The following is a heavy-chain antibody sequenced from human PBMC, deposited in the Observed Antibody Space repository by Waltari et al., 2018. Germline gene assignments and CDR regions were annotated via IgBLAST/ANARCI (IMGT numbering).Heavy chain of an antibody. CDR2: ISSSSNI. D-gene: IGHD1-26*01. J-gene: IGHJ4*02. CDR1: GFIFRHSS. CDR3: ARGRWQKSELDY. Sequence: EVPSVALWRGRAMPGGSLSLSCSASGFIFRHSSKHWVRHAPGKELEWVSSISSSSNIKYAATVKGRFTMSRDNDKNSLYLQMNSLGVEDTDVYYCARGRWQKSELDYWGRGTLVTVSS. V-gene: IGHV3-21*01.